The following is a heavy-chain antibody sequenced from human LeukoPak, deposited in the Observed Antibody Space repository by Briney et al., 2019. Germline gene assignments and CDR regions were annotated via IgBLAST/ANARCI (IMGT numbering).Heavy chain of an antibody. Sequence: PSETLSLTCTVSGGSISSYYWSWIRQPAGKGLEWIGRIYTSGSTNYNPSLKSRVTMSVDTSKNQFSLKLSSVPAADTAVYYCARDRRKQQLVGYYYYYMAVSGKGTTVTASS. CDR2: IYTSGST. CDR1: GGSISSYY. CDR3: ARDRRKQQLVGYYYYYMAV. V-gene: IGHV4-4*07. D-gene: IGHD6-13*01. J-gene: IGHJ6*03.